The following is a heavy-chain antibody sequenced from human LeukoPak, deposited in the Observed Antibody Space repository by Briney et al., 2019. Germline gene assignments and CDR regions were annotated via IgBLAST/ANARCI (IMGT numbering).Heavy chain of an antibody. V-gene: IGHV4-34*01. Sequence: PSETLSLTCAVYGGSFSGYYWSWIRQPPGKGLEWIGEINHSGSTNYNPSLKSRVTISVDTSKNQFSLRLSSVTAADTAVYYCARDVGRYLLDYWGQGTLVTVSS. CDR3: ARDVGRYLLDY. CDR2: INHSGST. D-gene: IGHD3-9*01. CDR1: GGSFSGYY. J-gene: IGHJ4*02.